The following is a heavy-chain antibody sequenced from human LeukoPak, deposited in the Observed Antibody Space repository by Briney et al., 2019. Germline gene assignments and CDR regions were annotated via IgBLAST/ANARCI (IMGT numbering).Heavy chain of an antibody. V-gene: IGHV3-30*03. CDR2: ISYDGSNK. Sequence: PGGSLRLSCAASGFTFSSYGMHWVRQAPGKGLEWVAVISYDGSNKYYADSVKGRFTISRDNSKNTLYLQMNSLRAEDTAVYYCARDSGYEYYYYMDVWGKGTTVTVSS. D-gene: IGHD1-26*01. CDR3: ARDSGYEYYYYMDV. CDR1: GFTFSSYG. J-gene: IGHJ6*03.